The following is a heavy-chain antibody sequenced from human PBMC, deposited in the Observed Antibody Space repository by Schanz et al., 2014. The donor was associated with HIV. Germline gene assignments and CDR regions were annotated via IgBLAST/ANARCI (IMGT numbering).Heavy chain of an antibody. Sequence: VQLVESGGDLVKPGGSLRLSCAASGFNFNNYAMTWVRQAPGKGLEWVARSRVKSDSYATEYAASVTGRFTISRDDSKNSVYLQMNSLNIEDTAVYYCRGYRFYYGVDFWGQGTTVTVS. D-gene: IGHD5-18*01. CDR1: GFNFNNYA. CDR2: SRVKSDSYAT. CDR3: RGYRFYYGVDF. J-gene: IGHJ6*02. V-gene: IGHV3-72*01.